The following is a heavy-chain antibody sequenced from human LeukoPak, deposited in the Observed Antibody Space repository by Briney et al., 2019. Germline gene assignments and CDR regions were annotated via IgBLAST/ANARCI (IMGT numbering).Heavy chain of an antibody. Sequence: SVKVSCKASGGTYSSYAISWVRQAPGQGLEWMGRIIPIFGIANYAQKFQGRVTITADKSTSTAYMELSSLRSEDTAVYYCARDFSALGIAVAGARGHYYYGMDVWGQGTTVTVSS. CDR3: ARDFSALGIAVAGARGHYYYGMDV. CDR1: GGTYSSYA. J-gene: IGHJ6*02. CDR2: IIPIFGIA. V-gene: IGHV1-69*04. D-gene: IGHD6-19*01.